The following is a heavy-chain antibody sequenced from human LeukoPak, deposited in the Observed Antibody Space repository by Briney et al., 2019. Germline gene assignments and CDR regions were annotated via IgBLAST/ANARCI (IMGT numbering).Heavy chain of an antibody. Sequence: SVKVSCKASGGTFSSYAISWVRQAPGQGLGWMGGIIPIFGTANYAQKFQGRVTITTDESTSTAYMELSSLRSEDTAVYYCARAGGYSSSWDHYYFDYWGQGTLVIVSS. CDR3: ARAGGYSSSWDHYYFDY. CDR1: GGTFSSYA. J-gene: IGHJ4*02. D-gene: IGHD6-13*01. V-gene: IGHV1-69*05. CDR2: IIPIFGTA.